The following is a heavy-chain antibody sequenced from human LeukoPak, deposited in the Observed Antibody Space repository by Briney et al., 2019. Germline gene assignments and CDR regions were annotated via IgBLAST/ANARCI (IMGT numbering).Heavy chain of an antibody. Sequence: GGSLRLSCTASGFSFSGHWMHWARQLPGKGLVWVSRISPTGSTTSYADSVKGRFTVSRDNAKNSLYLQMNSLRAEDTAVYYCAREDRALNDAFDIWGQGTMVTVSS. J-gene: IGHJ3*02. CDR1: GFSFSGHW. CDR3: AREDRALNDAFDI. CDR2: ISPTGSTT. V-gene: IGHV3-74*01.